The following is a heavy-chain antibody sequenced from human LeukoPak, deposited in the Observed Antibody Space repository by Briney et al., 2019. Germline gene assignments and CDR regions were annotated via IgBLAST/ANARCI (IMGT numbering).Heavy chain of an antibody. V-gene: IGHV1-8*01. D-gene: IGHD4-17*01. J-gene: IGHJ6*03. CDR3: ARGGNYGDAGAYYYYYYMDV. CDR2: MNPNSGNT. CDR1: GYTFTSHD. Sequence: ASVKVSCKASGYTFTSHDINWVRQATGQGLEWMGWMNPNSGNTGYAQKFQGRVTMTRNTSISTAYMELSSLRSEDTAVYYCARGGNYGDAGAYYYYYYMDVWGKGTTVTVSS.